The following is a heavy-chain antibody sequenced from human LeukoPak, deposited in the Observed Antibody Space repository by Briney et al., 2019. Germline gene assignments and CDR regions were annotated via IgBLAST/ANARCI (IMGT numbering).Heavy chain of an antibody. CDR2: IYSDYST. CDR3: AKYSGRYSNTYFDY. Sequence: GGSLRLSCAASGFTFSSYWMSWVRQAPGKGLEWVSLIYSDYSTYYADSVMGRFTISRDKSKNTLYLQMNSLRADDTAVYYCAKYSGRYSNTYFDYWGQGTLVTVSS. D-gene: IGHD1-26*01. V-gene: IGHV3-66*01. CDR1: GFTFSSYW. J-gene: IGHJ4*02.